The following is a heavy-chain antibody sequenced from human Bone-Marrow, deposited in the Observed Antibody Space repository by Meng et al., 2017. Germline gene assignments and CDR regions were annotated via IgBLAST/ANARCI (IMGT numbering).Heavy chain of an antibody. CDR1: GFTFSSYS. CDR3: AASYGDYLDY. CDR2: ISSSSSYI. V-gene: IGHV3-21*01. Sequence: GESLQISCAASGFTFSSYSMNWVRQAPGKGLEWVSSISSSSSYIYYADSVKGRFTISRDNAKNSLYLQMNSLRAEDTAVYYCAASYGDYLDYWGQGTLVTVSS. J-gene: IGHJ4*02. D-gene: IGHD4-17*01.